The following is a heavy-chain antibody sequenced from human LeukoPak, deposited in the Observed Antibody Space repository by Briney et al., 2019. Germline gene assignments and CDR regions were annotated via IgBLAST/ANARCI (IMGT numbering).Heavy chain of an antibody. V-gene: IGHV3-21*01. CDR2: IDYDSSHI. CDR1: GFTFSNSA. CDR3: SRYRLRYIRVGHYDY. D-gene: IGHD3-9*01. J-gene: IGHJ4*02. Sequence: GGSLRLSCAASGFTFSNSAMNWVRQVPGKGLEWVSSIDYDSSHIHYAASVRGRFTISRDNARNSVYLQMNSLRVEDTAVDPFSRYRLRYIRVGHYDYWGQGILVAVSS.